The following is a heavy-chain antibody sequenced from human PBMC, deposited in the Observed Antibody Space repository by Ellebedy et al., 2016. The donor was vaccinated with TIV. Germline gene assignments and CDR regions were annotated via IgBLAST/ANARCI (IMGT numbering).Heavy chain of an antibody. CDR3: TRAVLTYFDHSSGWDY. CDR1: GYIFISYY. D-gene: IGHD3-22*01. V-gene: IGHV1-46*01. CDR2: INPSGGST. J-gene: IGHJ4*02. Sequence: ASVMVSCXASGYIFISYYIHWVRQAPGQGLEWMGIINPSGGSTTYAQRFQGRVTMTRDTSTSTVYMELSSLRTEDTAVYYCTRAVLTYFDHSSGWDYWGQGTLVSVSS.